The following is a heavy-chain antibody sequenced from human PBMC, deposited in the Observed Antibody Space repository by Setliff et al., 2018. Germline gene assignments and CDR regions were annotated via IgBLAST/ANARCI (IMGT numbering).Heavy chain of an antibody. CDR3: ARSGDYGSGRLSP. V-gene: IGHV4-61*02. D-gene: IGHD3-10*01. CDR2: IHASGST. J-gene: IGHJ5*02. CDR1: GGSISSGDHY. Sequence: SETLSLTCTVSGGSISSGDHYWSWIRQPAGKGLEWIGRIHASGSTNYNPSLKSRVTISLDTSNNQFSLKLSSVTAAETALYYCARSGDYGSGRLSPWGQGTLVTVSS.